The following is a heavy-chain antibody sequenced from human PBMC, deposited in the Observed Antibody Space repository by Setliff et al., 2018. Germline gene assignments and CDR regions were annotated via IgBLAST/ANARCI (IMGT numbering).Heavy chain of an antibody. V-gene: IGHV3-48*04. Sequence: PGGSLRLSCAASGFTFSSYSMNWVRQAPGKGLEWVSYISSYSSTIYYADSVKGRFTTSRDNSKNTLYLQMNSLTPEDTALYYCAKDSGWYLDYWGQGTLVTVSS. D-gene: IGHD6-25*01. CDR1: GFTFSSYS. CDR2: ISSYSSTI. J-gene: IGHJ4*02. CDR3: AKDSGWYLDY.